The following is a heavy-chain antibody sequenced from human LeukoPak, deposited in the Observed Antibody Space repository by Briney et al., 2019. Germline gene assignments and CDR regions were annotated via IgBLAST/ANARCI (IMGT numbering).Heavy chain of an antibody. CDR2: ISYDGSNK. V-gene: IGHV3-30*18. CDR1: GFTFSSYG. J-gene: IGHJ4*02. CDR3: AKDQYRGRWLQFGLFDY. D-gene: IGHD5-24*01. Sequence: PGGSLRLSCAASGFTFSSYGMHWVRQAPGKGLEWVAVISYDGSNKYYADSVKGRFTISRDNSKNTPYLQMNSLRAEDTAVYYCAKDQYRGRWLQFGLFDYWGQGTLVTVSS.